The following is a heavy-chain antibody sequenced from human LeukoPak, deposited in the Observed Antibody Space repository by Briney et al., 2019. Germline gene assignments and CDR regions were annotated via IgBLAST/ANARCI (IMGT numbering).Heavy chain of an antibody. J-gene: IGHJ3*02. CDR1: AFSFSSYG. CDR3: AKDSAVVVPAATDAFDI. D-gene: IGHD2-2*01. V-gene: IGHV3-30*02. Sequence: GWSMRLSCAASAFSFSSYGMHWVRQAPRKGRERVAFIWYDGSNKYYADSVKGRFTICRDNSKNSLYLQMNSLRAEDTAVYYCAKDSAVVVPAATDAFDIWGQGTMVTVSS. CDR2: IWYDGSNK.